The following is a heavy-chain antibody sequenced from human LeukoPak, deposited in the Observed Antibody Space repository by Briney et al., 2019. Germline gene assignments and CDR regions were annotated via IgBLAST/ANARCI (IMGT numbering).Heavy chain of an antibody. J-gene: IGHJ4*02. D-gene: IGHD2-2*01. V-gene: IGHV4-59*01. CDR1: GGSISSYY. CDR3: ARDRSSWGYYFDY. CDR2: IYYSGST. Sequence: SETLSLTCTVSGGSISSYYWSWIRQPPGKGLEWIGYIYYSGSTNYNPSLKSRVTISVDASKNQFSLKLSSVTAADTAVYYCARDRSSWGYYFDYWGQGTLVTVSS.